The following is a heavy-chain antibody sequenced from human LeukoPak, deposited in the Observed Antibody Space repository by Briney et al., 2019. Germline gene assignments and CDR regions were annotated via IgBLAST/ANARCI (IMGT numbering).Heavy chain of an antibody. D-gene: IGHD4-17*01. CDR3: AKGMSYGDYSGFDY. Sequence: PGGSLRLSCAASGFTFSSYALTWVRRAPGKGLEWVSAISGSGGSTYYADSVKGRFTISRDNSKNTLYLQMNSLRAEDTAVYYCAKGMSYGDYSGFDYWGQGTLVTVSS. J-gene: IGHJ4*02. V-gene: IGHV3-23*01. CDR1: GFTFSSYA. CDR2: ISGSGGST.